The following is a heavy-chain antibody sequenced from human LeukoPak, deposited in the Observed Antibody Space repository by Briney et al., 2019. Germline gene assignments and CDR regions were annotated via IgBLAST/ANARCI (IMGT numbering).Heavy chain of an antibody. J-gene: IGHJ4*02. CDR2: ISGSGGST. V-gene: IGHV3-23*01. CDR3: AKDGEEAEDKAMVTINAY. Sequence: GGSLRLSCAASGFAFRSNAMSWVRKAPGKGLEWVSAISGSGGSTYYADSAKGRFPISRDNPKNTLSLQMNILRAEATAVYYCAKDGEEAEDKAMVTINAYWGQGTLVTVSS. D-gene: IGHD5-18*01. CDR1: GFAFRSNA.